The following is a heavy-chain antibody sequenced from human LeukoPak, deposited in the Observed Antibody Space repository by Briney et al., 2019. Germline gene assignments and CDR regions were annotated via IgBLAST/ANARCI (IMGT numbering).Heavy chain of an antibody. CDR2: INPNSGGT. J-gene: IGHJ4*02. Sequence: ASVKVSRKASGYTFTGYYMHWVRQAPGQGLEWMGWINPNSGGTNYAQKFQGRVTMTRDTSISTAYMELSRLRSDDTAVYYCARVVVNGGDYFDYWGQGTLVTVSS. D-gene: IGHD2-15*01. CDR3: ARVVVNGGDYFDY. V-gene: IGHV1-2*02. CDR1: GYTFTGYY.